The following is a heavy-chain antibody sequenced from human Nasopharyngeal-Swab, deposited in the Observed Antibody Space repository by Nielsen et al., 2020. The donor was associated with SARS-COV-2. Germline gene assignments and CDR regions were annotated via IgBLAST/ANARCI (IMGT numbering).Heavy chain of an antibody. D-gene: IGHD4-17*01. J-gene: IGHJ4*02. CDR3: AREVDDYGDYPGSLVFDY. V-gene: IGHV4-59*01. CDR2: IYYSGST. Sequence: RQAPGKGLEWIGYIYYSGSTNYNPSLKSRVTISVDTSKNQFSLKLSSVTAADTAVYYCAREVDDYGDYPGSLVFDYWGQGTLVPSPQ.